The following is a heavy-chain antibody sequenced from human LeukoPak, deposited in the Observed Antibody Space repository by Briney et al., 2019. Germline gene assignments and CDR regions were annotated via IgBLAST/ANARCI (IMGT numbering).Heavy chain of an antibody. D-gene: IGHD1-26*01. Sequence: PGGSLRLSCAASGFTFDDYAMHWVRQAPGKGLEWVSLISGDGGSTYYADSVKGRFTISRDNSKNSLYLQMNSLRTEDTALYSCAKAVYGSWYYFDYWGQGTLVTVSS. J-gene: IGHJ4*02. CDR1: GFTFDDYA. CDR2: ISGDGGST. CDR3: AKAVYGSWYYFDY. V-gene: IGHV3-43*02.